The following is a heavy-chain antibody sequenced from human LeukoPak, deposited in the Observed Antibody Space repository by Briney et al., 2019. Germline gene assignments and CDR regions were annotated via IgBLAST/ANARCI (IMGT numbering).Heavy chain of an antibody. CDR3: AASSSWYSDY. CDR2: IYSGGST. CDR1: GFTVSSNY. J-gene: IGHJ4*02. Sequence: GGSLRLSCAASGFTVSSNYMSWVRQAPGKGLEWVSVIYSGGSTYYADSVKGRFTISRDNSKNSLYLQMNSLRAEDTAVYYCAASSSWYSDYWGQGTLVTVSS. D-gene: IGHD6-13*01. V-gene: IGHV3-66*01.